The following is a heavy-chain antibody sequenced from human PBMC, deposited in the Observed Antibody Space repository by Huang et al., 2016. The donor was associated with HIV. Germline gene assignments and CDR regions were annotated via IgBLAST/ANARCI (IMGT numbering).Heavy chain of an antibody. CDR1: TFRFGAYW. Sequence: VESGGRLVQPGGSIRLSCVGSTFRFGAYWMSWVRQSPGKGLEWGANIKQDESEKYYVDSVKGRFNSSRDNAKKVLFLEMNNVRVEDTATYYCATKTAAMDIWGQGTTVTVS. D-gene: IGHD1-7*01. V-gene: IGHV3-7*01. CDR2: IKQDESEK. J-gene: IGHJ6*02. CDR3: ATKTAAMDI.